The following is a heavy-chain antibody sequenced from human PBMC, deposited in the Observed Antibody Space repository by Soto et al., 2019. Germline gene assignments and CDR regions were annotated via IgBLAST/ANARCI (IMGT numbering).Heavy chain of an antibody. D-gene: IGHD3-3*01. J-gene: IGHJ6*02. CDR1: GFTFSNDW. CDR2: IKSKTDGGTT. CDR3: TTRITIFGVVPYGMDV. V-gene: IGHV3-15*01. Sequence: GGSLRLSCAASGFTFSNDWMSWVRQAPGKGLEWVGRIKSKTDGGTTDYAAPVKGRFTISRDDSKNTLYLQMNSLKTEDTAVYYCTTRITIFGVVPYGMDVWGQGTTVTVSS.